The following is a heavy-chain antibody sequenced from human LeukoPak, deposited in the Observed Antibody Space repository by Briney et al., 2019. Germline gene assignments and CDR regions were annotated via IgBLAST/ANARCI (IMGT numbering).Heavy chain of an antibody. V-gene: IGHV4-4*07. D-gene: IGHD6-13*01. Sequence: SETLSLTCTVSGGSISSYYWSWIRQPAGKGLEWIGRIYTSGSTNYNPSLKSRVTMSVDTSKNQFSLKLSSVTAADTAVYYCAGGAAAGGGYYFDYWGQGTLVTVSS. J-gene: IGHJ4*02. CDR1: GGSISSYY. CDR2: IYTSGST. CDR3: AGGAAAGGGYYFDY.